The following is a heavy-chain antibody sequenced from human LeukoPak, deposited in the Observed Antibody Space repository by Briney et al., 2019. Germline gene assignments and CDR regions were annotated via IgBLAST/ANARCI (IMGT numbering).Heavy chain of an antibody. CDR3: ARDALIQLWSGGLYYYYYMDV. J-gene: IGHJ6*03. D-gene: IGHD5-18*01. CDR2: ISSTSSSYI. CDR1: GFTFLSYS. V-gene: IGHV3-21*01. Sequence: GGSLRLSCAASGFTFLSYSMNWVRQAPGKGLEWISSISSTSSSYIYYADSVKGRFTISRDNAKNSLYLQMNSLRAEDTAVYYCARDALIQLWSGGLYYYYYMDVWGKGTTVTVSS.